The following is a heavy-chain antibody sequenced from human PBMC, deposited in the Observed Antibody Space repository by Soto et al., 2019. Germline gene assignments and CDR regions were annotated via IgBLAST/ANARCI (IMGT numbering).Heavy chain of an antibody. D-gene: IGHD6-13*01. CDR3: ARDLRIAAAGMTLSEGYFQH. Sequence: ASVKVSCKASGYTFTSYGISWVRQAPGQGLEWMGWISAYNGNTNYAQKLQGRVTMTTDTSTSTAYMELRSLRSDDTAVYYCARDLRIAAAGMTLSEGYFQHWGQGTLVTVSS. J-gene: IGHJ1*01. CDR1: GYTFTSYG. V-gene: IGHV1-18*01. CDR2: ISAYNGNT.